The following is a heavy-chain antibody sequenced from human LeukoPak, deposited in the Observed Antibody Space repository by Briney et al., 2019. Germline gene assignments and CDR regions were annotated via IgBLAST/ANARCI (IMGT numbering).Heavy chain of an antibody. V-gene: IGHV3-30*04. D-gene: IGHD3-3*01. CDR1: GLTFSSYA. Sequence: GGSLRLSCAASGLTFSSYAMSWVRQAPGKGLEWVAVISYDGSNKYYADSVKGRFTISRDNSKNTLYLQMNSLRAEDTAVYYCARVSPYDFWSGYYSDIFDYWGQGTLVTVSS. CDR3: ARVSPYDFWSGYYSDIFDY. J-gene: IGHJ4*02. CDR2: ISYDGSNK.